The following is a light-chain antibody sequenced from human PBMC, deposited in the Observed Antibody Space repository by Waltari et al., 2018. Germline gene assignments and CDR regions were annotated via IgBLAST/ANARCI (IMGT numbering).Light chain of an antibody. CDR2: ATS. CDR1: QNVDNY. CDR3: QQSFNVPLA. V-gene: IGKV1-39*01. Sequence: DIQVTQSPSSLSASVGDRITITCRASQNVDNYFNWYQQKPGGAPNLLIYATSILQNGVPSRFRGSGSGTDFTLSINSLQPEDFATYFWQQSFNVPLAFGGGTKVEI. J-gene: IGKJ4*01.